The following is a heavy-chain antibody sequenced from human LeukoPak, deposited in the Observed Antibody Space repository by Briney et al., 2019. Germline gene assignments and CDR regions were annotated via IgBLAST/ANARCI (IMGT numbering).Heavy chain of an antibody. D-gene: IGHD6-6*01. J-gene: IGHJ6*02. CDR3: ARGQQLVTGFYYYYYGMDV. CDR1: GASMTRYY. Sequence: PSETLSLTCTVSGASMTRYYWSWIRQPPGKGLEWIGEINHSGSTNYNPSLKSRVTISVDTSKNQFSLKLSSVTAADTAVYYCARGQQLVTGFYYYYYGMDVWGQGTTVTVSS. CDR2: INHSGST. V-gene: IGHV4-34*01.